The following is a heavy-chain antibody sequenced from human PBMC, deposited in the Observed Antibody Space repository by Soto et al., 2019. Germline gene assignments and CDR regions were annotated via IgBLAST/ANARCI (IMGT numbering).Heavy chain of an antibody. D-gene: IGHD2-2*02. CDR3: AKVGYCSSTSCYTLDPDAFDI. Sequence: PGGSLRLSCEASGFTFSGFDMHWVRQAPGKGLEWVAVISYDGSNKYYADSVKGRFTISRDNSKNTLYLQMNSLRAEDTAVYYCAKVGYCSSTSCYTLDPDAFDIWGQGTMVTVSS. J-gene: IGHJ3*02. V-gene: IGHV3-30*18. CDR1: GFTFSGFD. CDR2: ISYDGSNK.